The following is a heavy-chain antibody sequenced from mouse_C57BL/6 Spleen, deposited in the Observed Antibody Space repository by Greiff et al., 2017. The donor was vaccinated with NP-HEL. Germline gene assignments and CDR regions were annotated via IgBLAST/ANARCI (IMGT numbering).Heavy chain of an antibody. CDR1: GYTFTSYW. D-gene: IGHD1-1*01. CDR2: IDPSDSYT. J-gene: IGHJ1*03. CDR3: ARAGSSYGGYFEV. V-gene: IGHV1-69*01. Sequence: QVQLKQPGAELVMPGASVKLSCKASGYTFTSYWMHWVKQRPGQGLEWIGEIDPSDSYTNYNQKFKGKSTLTVDKSSSTAYMQLSSLTSEDSAVYFCARAGSSYGGYFEVWGTGTTVTVSS.